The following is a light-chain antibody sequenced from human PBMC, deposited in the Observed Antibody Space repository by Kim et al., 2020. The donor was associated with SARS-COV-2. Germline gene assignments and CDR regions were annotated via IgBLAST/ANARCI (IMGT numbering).Light chain of an antibody. CDR1: KLGDKY. Sequence: SVSPGKTARITCSGDKLGDKYACWYQQKPGQSPVLVIYQDNKRPSGIPERFSGSNSGNTATLTISGTQAMDEADYYCQAWDSSRTVFGGGTQLTVL. CDR2: QDN. V-gene: IGLV3-1*01. J-gene: IGLJ3*02. CDR3: QAWDSSRTV.